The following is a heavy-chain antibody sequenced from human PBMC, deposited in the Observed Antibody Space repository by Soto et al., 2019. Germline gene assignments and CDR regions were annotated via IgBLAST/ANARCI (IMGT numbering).Heavy chain of an antibody. CDR2: ISAYNGNT. Sequence: ASVKVSCKASGYTFTSYGISWVRQAPGQGLEWMGWISAYNGNTNYAQKLQGRVTMTTDTSTSTAYMELRSLRSDDTAVYYCASSPLGPAGNRGAFDIWGQGTMVTVSS. J-gene: IGHJ3*02. V-gene: IGHV1-18*01. CDR3: ASSPLGPAGNRGAFDI. CDR1: GYTFTSYG. D-gene: IGHD6-13*01.